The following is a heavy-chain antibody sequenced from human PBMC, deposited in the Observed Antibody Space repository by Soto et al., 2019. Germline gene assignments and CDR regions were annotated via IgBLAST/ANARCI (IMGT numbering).Heavy chain of an antibody. CDR3: GRENYEAAAGTYRGHYYGLDV. D-gene: IGHD6-13*01. Sequence: QVQLQESGPGLVKPSETLSLTCSVSDGSISSYYWTWIRQPAGKGLEWIGRIYSSGSTNYNPSLKSRVTRSVDTSKNQFSLKLSSVTAADTAVYYCGRENYEAAAGTYRGHYYGLDVWGQGTTVTVSS. J-gene: IGHJ6*02. CDR1: DGSISSYY. V-gene: IGHV4-4*07. CDR2: IYSSGST.